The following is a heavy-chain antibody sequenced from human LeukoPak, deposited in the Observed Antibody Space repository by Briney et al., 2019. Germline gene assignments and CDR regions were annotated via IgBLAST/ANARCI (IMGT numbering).Heavy chain of an antibody. D-gene: IGHD3-10*01. CDR1: GFTFSDYY. J-gene: IGHJ6*02. CDR2: ISSSGSTI. Sequence: PGGSLRLSCAASGFTFSDYYTSWIRQAPGKGLEWVSYISSSGSTIYYADSVKGRFTISRDNAKNSLYLQMNSLRAEDTAVYYCARGRLLWFGSKIPGYGMDVWGQGTTVTVSS. V-gene: IGHV3-11*01. CDR3: ARGRLLWFGSKIPGYGMDV.